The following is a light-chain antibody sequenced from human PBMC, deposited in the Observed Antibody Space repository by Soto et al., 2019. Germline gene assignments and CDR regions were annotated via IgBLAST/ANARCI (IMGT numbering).Light chain of an antibody. J-gene: IGKJ1*01. CDR1: QSISSY. CDR2: AAS. V-gene: IGKV1-39*01. CDR3: QQSYSTPT. Sequence: DIQMTQSPSSLSASVGDRVTITCRASQSISSYLNWYQQKPGNAPKVLIYAASSLQSGVPSRFSGSGSGTDFTLTISSLQPEDVATYYCQQSYSTPTFGQGTKVDIK.